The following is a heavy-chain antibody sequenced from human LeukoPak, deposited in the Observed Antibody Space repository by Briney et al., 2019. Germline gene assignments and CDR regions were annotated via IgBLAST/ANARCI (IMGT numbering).Heavy chain of an antibody. CDR1: GFRFSSYG. D-gene: IGHD4-17*01. CDR3: ARSVSYMDV. CDR2: IRFDGDIK. V-gene: IGHV3-33*08. Sequence: RTGGSLRLSCAASGFRFSSYGMHWVRQAPGKGLEWVAFIRFDGDIKYYGEAVKGRFTISRNNAENKVFLQMDNLRAEDTAVYFCARSVSYMDVWGQGTTVTVSS. J-gene: IGHJ6*03.